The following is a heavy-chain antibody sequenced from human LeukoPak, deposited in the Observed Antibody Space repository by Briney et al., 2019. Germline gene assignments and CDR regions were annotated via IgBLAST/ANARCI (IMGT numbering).Heavy chain of an antibody. CDR3: AKAPAGCCSGAICYPFDY. J-gene: IGHJ4*02. D-gene: IGHD2-15*01. CDR1: GFTFTSYA. Sequence: PGGSLRLSCAASGFTFTSYAMSWVRQAPGKRLEWVSGITGSGVGTYHADSVKGRFTISRDNSKNTLYLQMNSLRAEDTAVYYCAKAPAGCCSGAICYPFDYWGQGTLVSVSS. V-gene: IGHV3-23*01. CDR2: ITGSGVGT.